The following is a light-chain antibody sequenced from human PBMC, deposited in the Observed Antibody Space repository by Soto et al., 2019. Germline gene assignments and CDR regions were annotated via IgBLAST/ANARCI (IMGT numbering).Light chain of an antibody. V-gene: IGKV1-5*01. CDR3: QQYENYWT. CDR2: DAS. Sequence: DIQMTQYPSTLSATAGDRVTITCRASQSISAWLAWYQKKPGKAPKLLIYDASNLASGVPSRFSGSGSGTEFTLTISNLQPADFATYYCQQYENYWTFGQGTK. J-gene: IGKJ1*01. CDR1: QSISAW.